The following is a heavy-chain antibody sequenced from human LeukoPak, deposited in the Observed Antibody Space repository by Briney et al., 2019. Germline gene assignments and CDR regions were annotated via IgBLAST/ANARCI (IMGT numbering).Heavy chain of an antibody. Sequence: GGSLRLSCAVSGFTVSTNFMSWVRQAPGKGPEWVSIIYADGGTKYADSVKGRFTISRDTSKNTFSLQMNNLRAEDTAVYYCARLASRSYWGQGTLVAVSS. CDR2: IYADGGT. D-gene: IGHD6-6*01. CDR1: GFTVSTNF. V-gene: IGHV3-53*01. J-gene: IGHJ4*02. CDR3: ARLASRSY.